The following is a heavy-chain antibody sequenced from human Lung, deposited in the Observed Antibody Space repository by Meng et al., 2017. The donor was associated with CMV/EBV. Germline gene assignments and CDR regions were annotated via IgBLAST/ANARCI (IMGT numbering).Heavy chain of an antibody. D-gene: IGHD2-15*01. CDR1: GFTFSTYW. J-gene: IGHJ3*02. CDR2: IDSDGINI. Sequence: SCAASGFTFSTYWMHWVRLVPGKGLVWVSRIDSDGININYADSVKGRFTISRDNARNTLYLQMDSLGVEDTAVYYCASARGVVRYAFDIWGQGTRVTVSS. CDR3: ASARGVVRYAFDI. V-gene: IGHV3-74*01.